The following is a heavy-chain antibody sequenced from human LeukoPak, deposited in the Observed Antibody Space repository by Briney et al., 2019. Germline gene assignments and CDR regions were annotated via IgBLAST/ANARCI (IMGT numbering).Heavy chain of an antibody. CDR3: ARDRMGDCGTTSCYLAY. J-gene: IGHJ4*02. Sequence: GASVKVSCKASGYTFTAYYMHWVRQAPGQGLEWMGWINPNSGGTNYARKFQGRVIMTRDTSTNTAYMDLSSLTSDDTAVYFCARDRMGDCGTTSCYLAYWGQGAQVTVSS. CDR1: GYTFTAYY. CDR2: INPNSGGT. V-gene: IGHV1-2*02. D-gene: IGHD2-2*01.